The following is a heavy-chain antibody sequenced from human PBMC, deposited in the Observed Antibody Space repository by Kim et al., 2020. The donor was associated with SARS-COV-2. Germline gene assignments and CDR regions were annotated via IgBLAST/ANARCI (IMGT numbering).Heavy chain of an antibody. CDR2: IYPGDSDT. D-gene: IGHD3-10*01. J-gene: IGHJ5*02. Sequence: GESLKISCKGSGYSFTSYWIGWVRQMPGKGLEWMGIIYPGDSDTRYSPSFQGQVTISADKSISTAYLQWSSLKASDTAMYYCARQEYYYAGPLWYNWFDPWGQGTLVTVSS. CDR1: GYSFTSYW. CDR3: ARQEYYYAGPLWYNWFDP. V-gene: IGHV5-51*01.